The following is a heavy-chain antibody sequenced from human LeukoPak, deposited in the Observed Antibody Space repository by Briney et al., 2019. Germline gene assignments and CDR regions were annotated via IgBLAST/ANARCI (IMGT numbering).Heavy chain of an antibody. CDR1: GGTFSSYA. J-gene: IGHJ6*02. CDR2: IIPIFGTA. CDR3: ARSSYYYDSSGLYGV. V-gene: IGHV1-69*13. Sequence: SVKVSCKASGGTFSSYAISWVRQAPGQGLEWMGGIIPIFGTANYAQKFQGRVTITADESTSTAYMELSSLRSEDTAVYYCARSSYYYDSSGLYGVWGQGTTVTVSS. D-gene: IGHD3-22*01.